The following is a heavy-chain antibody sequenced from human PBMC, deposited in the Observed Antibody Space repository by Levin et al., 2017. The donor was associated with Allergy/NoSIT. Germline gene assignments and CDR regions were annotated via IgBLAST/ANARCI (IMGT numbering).Heavy chain of an antibody. CDR2: ISWSGDVI. Sequence: PGGSLRLSCTASGFTFDDHAIHWVRQAPGKGLEWVSGISWSGDVIDYADSVKGRFTISRDNAKSSLFLQMNSLRAEDTALYYCVKDQNSGPYSVYFDNWGQGTLVTVSS. CDR1: GFTFDDHA. J-gene: IGHJ4*02. D-gene: IGHD1-26*01. CDR3: VKDQNSGPYSVYFDN. V-gene: IGHV3-9*01.